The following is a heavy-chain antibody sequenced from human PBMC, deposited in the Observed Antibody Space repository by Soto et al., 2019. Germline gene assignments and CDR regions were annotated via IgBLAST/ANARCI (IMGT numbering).Heavy chain of an antibody. Sequence: SLILSCAASGFTFSSYGMHWVRQAPGKGLEWVAVISYDGSEKYYADSVKGRFTISRDNSKNTLYLQMNSLRAEDAAVYYCAKNLGSCGGGSCYYFDYWGQGTLVTVSS. V-gene: IGHV3-30*18. CDR1: GFTFSSYG. D-gene: IGHD2-15*01. CDR2: ISYDGSEK. J-gene: IGHJ4*02. CDR3: AKNLGSCGGGSCYYFDY.